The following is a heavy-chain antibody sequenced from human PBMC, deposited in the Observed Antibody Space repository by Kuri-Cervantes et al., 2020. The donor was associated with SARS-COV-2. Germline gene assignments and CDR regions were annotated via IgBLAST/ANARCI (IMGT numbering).Heavy chain of an antibody. D-gene: IGHD3-3*01. V-gene: IGHV2-70*11. CDR1: GFSLSTSGMC. Sequence: SGPTLVKPTQTLTLTCTFSGFSLSTSGMCVSWIRQPPGKALEWLARIDWDDDKYYSTSLKTRLTISKDTSKNQVVLTMTNMDPVDTATYYCARTHADVWSGYHLPFADWGQGTLVTVSS. CDR2: IDWDDDK. CDR3: ARTHADVWSGYHLPFAD. J-gene: IGHJ4*02.